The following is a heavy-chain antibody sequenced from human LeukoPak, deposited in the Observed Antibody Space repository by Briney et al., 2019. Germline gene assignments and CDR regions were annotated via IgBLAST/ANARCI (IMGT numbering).Heavy chain of an antibody. V-gene: IGHV3-23*01. D-gene: IGHD2-21*02. J-gene: IGHJ3*02. Sequence: HPGGPLRLSCAASGFTFSSYAMSWVRQAPGKGLEWVSAISGSGGSTYYADSVKGRLTISRDNSKNTLYLQMNSLRAEDTAVYYCARPPYCGGDCYQSLPSSHDAFDIWGQGTMVTVSS. CDR3: ARPPYCGGDCYQSLPSSHDAFDI. CDR1: GFTFSSYA. CDR2: ISGSGGST.